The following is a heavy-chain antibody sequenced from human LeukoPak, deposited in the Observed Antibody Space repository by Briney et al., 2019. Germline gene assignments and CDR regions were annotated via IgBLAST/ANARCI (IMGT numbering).Heavy chain of an antibody. CDR1: GGSLSDYY. Sequence: SETLSLTCAVYGGSLSDYYWSWIRQSPGKGLEWIGEISHRGRTYYNLSLKSRVTISIDTSKNQFSLKLSSVTAADTAVYYCARDAGGSSTASGWFDPWGQGTLVTVSS. CDR2: ISHRGRT. J-gene: IGHJ5*02. V-gene: IGHV4-34*01. D-gene: IGHD2-2*01. CDR3: ARDAGGSSTASGWFDP.